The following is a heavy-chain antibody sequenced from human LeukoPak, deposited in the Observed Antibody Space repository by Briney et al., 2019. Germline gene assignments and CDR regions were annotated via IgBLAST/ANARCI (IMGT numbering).Heavy chain of an antibody. CDR1: GFTFSRYW. CDR3: VSHPYFDY. V-gene: IGHV3-7*01. Sequence: PGGCLRLSCVGYGFTFSRYWMTWVRQAPGKGLEWVANIKQDGSEKYYVDSVKGRFTISRDNAKNSLYLQMNSLRAEDTAIYYCVSHPYFDYWGQGTLVTVSS. CDR2: IKQDGSEK. J-gene: IGHJ4*02.